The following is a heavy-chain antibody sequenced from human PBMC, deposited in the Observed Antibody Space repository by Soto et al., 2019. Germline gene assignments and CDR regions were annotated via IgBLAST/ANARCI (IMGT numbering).Heavy chain of an antibody. V-gene: IGHV3-23*01. CDR3: AKDQGSSWYEIDY. CDR2: IGGSGGST. D-gene: IGHD6-13*01. CDR1: GFTISNYA. Sequence: VQLLESGGGLLQPGGSRRLSRAASGFTISNYAVTSVRQSPWKGLEWVSTIGGSGGSTYYADSVKGRFTISRYNSKNTLYLQMNRLRAEDTAVYYGAKDQGSSWYEIDYWGQGTLVTVSS. J-gene: IGHJ4*02.